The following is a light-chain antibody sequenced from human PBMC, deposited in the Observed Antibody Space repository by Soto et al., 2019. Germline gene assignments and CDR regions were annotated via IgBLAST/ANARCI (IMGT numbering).Light chain of an antibody. CDR1: QSISTY. Sequence: DIQMTQSPSSLAASVGARVTITCRASQSISTYLNWYQQKPGKAPKVLIFDASRLQSGVASRFSGSGSGTDFTLTISSLQPEGSATYYCQQSYSAPWTFGQGTKVQVK. CDR3: QQSYSAPWT. CDR2: DAS. J-gene: IGKJ1*01. V-gene: IGKV1-39*01.